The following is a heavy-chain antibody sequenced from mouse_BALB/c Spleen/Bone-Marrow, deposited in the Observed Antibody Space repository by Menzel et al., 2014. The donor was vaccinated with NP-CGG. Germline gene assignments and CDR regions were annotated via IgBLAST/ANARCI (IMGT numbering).Heavy chain of an antibody. CDR2: INPGSGGT. CDR1: GYAFTNYL. J-gene: IGHJ3*01. CDR3: ARNANWLFAY. Sequence: QVQLQQSGAELVRPGTSVKVSCKASGYAFTNYLIEWVKQRPGQGLEWIGVINPGSGGTNYNGKFKGKATLSADKSSSTAYMQLSSLTSDDSAVYFCARNANWLFAYWGQGTLVTVSA. V-gene: IGHV1-54*01. D-gene: IGHD4-1*01.